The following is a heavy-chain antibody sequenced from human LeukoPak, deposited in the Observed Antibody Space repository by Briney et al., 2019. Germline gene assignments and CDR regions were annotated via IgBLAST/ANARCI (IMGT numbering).Heavy chain of an antibody. D-gene: IGHD3-10*01. J-gene: IGHJ6*02. V-gene: IGHV3-53*01. CDR1: GGSISSSSYY. Sequence: ETLSLTCTVSGGSISSSSYYWGWIRQPPGKGLEWVSVIYSGGSTYYADSVKGRFTISRDNSKNTLYLQMNSLRAEDTAVYYCARDKITMVRGATYYYGMDVWGQGTTVTVSS. CDR2: IYSGGST. CDR3: ARDKITMVRGATYYYGMDV.